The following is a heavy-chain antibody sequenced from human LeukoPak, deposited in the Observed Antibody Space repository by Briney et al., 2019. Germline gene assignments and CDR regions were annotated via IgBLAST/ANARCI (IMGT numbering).Heavy chain of an antibody. CDR3: ARGRSAAEYDAFDI. J-gene: IGHJ3*02. CDR2: INTYGGST. Sequence: GGPLRLSCEVSGLMFSTHAMHWARQAPGKGPEFVSGINTYGGSTHYAKSVKGRFTISRDNSKNTLYLQMGSLRAEDTAVYYCARGRSAAEYDAFDIWGQGTLVTVSS. CDR1: GLMFSTHA. D-gene: IGHD2-15*01. V-gene: IGHV3-64*01.